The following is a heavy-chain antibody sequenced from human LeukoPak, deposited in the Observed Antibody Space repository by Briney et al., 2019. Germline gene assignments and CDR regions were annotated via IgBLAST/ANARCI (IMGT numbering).Heavy chain of an antibody. CDR3: AAEGWFGDLFKDY. Sequence: ASVKVSCKASGYTFTSYYMHWVRQAPGQGLEWMGIINPSGGSTSYAQKFQGRVTMTRDMSTSTVYMELSSLRSEDTAVYYCAAEGWFGDLFKDYWGQGTLVTVSS. D-gene: IGHD3-10*01. CDR2: INPSGGST. CDR1: GYTFTSYY. V-gene: IGHV1-46*01. J-gene: IGHJ4*02.